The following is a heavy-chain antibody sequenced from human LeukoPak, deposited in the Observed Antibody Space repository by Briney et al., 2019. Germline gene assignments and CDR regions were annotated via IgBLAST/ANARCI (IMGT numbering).Heavy chain of an antibody. CDR1: GYTFTSYG. CDR3: ARDDGSLLEQWLAFDY. D-gene: IGHD6-19*01. V-gene: IGHV1-18*01. J-gene: IGHJ4*02. Sequence: ASVKVSCKASGYTFTSYGISWVRQAPGQGLEWMGWISAYNGNTNYAQELQGRVTMTTDTSTSTAYMELRSLRSDDTAVYYCARDDGSLLEQWLAFDYWGQGTLVTVSS. CDR2: ISAYNGNT.